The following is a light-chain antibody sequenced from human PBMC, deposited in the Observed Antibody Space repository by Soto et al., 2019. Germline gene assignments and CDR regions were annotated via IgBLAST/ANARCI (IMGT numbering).Light chain of an antibody. J-gene: IGKJ4*01. CDR1: QSVSRDY. V-gene: IGKV3-20*01. CDR2: ATS. CDR3: QQYGSLPLT. Sequence: EVVLTQSPGTLSLSPGEGATLSCRASQSVSRDYLVWYQHKPGQAPSLVIYATSTRATGIPDRFSASESGTDFSLTISRLEPEDFAVYYCQQYGSLPLTFGGGTKVEIK.